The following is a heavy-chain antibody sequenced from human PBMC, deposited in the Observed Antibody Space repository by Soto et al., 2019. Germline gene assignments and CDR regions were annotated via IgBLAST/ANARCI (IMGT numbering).Heavy chain of an antibody. D-gene: IGHD1-1*01. CDR1: GFTFSIYV. J-gene: IGHJ3*01. V-gene: IGHV3-23*01. CDR2: VSGSAGTT. CDR3: ARVQGTARNAFDV. Sequence: EVQLLESGGGLVQPGGSLRLSCAASGFTFSIYVMTWVRQAPGKGLEWVSAVSGSAGTTYYAGSVKGRFSISRDNSKNTINLQEDSPAAYDSAEYYCARVQGTARNAFDVWGHGTMVTVSA.